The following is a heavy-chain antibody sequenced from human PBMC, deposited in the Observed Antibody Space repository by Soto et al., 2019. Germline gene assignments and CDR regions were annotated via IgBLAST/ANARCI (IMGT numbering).Heavy chain of an antibody. Sequence: QVQLQESGPGLVKPSQTLSLTCTVSGGSITNDGHYWSWIRQHPGKGLEWVGDIYYSGVTYYNPSLRDRLTRSVATSKKQFSLKLTFVTDEDTAVYYCARDRDYAGWFDFWGQGTLVTVSS. CDR3: ARDRDYAGWFDF. CDR1: GGSITNDGHY. V-gene: IGHV4-31*03. CDR2: IYYSGVT. D-gene: IGHD4-17*01. J-gene: IGHJ5*01.